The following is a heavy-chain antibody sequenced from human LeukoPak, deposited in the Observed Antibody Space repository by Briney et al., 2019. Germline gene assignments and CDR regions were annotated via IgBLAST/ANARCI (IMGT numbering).Heavy chain of an antibody. CDR3: ARQGYGDFTLGADY. CDR1: GYTFTSYD. CDR2: IHPNSGGT. Sequence: AASVKGCCKASGYTFTSYDRHWVRRAPVHGLDWMGYIHPNSGGTSYAQKFRGRVTMTRDISISTAYMELSSLGSDDAAFYYCARQGYGDFTLGADYWGQGTLVTVSS. J-gene: IGHJ4*02. D-gene: IGHD4-17*01. V-gene: IGHV1-2*02.